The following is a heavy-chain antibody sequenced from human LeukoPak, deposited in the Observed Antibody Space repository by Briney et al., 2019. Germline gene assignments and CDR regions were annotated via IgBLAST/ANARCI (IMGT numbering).Heavy chain of an antibody. CDR3: ARDRIRSIAVAGTGLIDY. CDR2: INPNSGGT. CDR1: GYTFTGYY. D-gene: IGHD6-19*01. Sequence: ASVKVSCKASGYTFTGYYMHWVRQAPGQGLEWMGWINPNSGGTNCAQKFQGRVTMTRDTSISTAYMELSRLRSDDTAVYYRARDRIRSIAVAGTGLIDYWGQGTLVTVSS. J-gene: IGHJ4*02. V-gene: IGHV1-2*02.